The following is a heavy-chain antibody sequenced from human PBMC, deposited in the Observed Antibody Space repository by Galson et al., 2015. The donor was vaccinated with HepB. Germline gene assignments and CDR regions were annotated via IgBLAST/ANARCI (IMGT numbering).Heavy chain of an antibody. CDR2: TYYRSKWYN. D-gene: IGHD6-13*01. CDR1: EDSVSSNSAA. Sequence: CAISEDSVSSNSAAWNWIRQTPSRGLEWLGRTYYRSKWYNDYAVSVKSRITINPDTSKNQFSLQLNSVTPEDTAVYYCARDLISMVAAGYIVYYYYYGMDVWGQGTTVTVSS. CDR3: ARDLISMVAAGYIVYYYYYGMDV. J-gene: IGHJ6*02. V-gene: IGHV6-1*01.